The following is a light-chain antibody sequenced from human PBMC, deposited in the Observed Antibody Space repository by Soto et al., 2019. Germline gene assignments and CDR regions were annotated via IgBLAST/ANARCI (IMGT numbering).Light chain of an antibody. Sequence: EIVMTQSPATLSVSAGERATLSCRASQSVSSNLGWYQQKPGQAPRLLIYGTSTRAPGIPARFSGSGSGTECTLTISSLQSEDFGVYYCQQYNNWPLTFGGGTKVEIK. CDR2: GTS. CDR3: QQYNNWPLT. CDR1: QSVSSN. J-gene: IGKJ4*01. V-gene: IGKV3-15*01.